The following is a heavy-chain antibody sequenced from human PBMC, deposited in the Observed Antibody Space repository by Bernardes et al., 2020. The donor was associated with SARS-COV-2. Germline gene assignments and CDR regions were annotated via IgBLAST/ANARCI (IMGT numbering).Heavy chain of an antibody. Sequence: SFPASGYTLSDYYMHWVRQAPGQGLEWMGWINPHSGGTNYAQKFQGRVTVTRDTSISTAYMELSRLTSDDTAVYYCARDLDRLYSGSRTDAFDIWGQGTMVTVSS. V-gene: IGHV1-2*02. CDR2: INPHSGGT. CDR1: GYTLSDYY. D-gene: IGHD1-26*01. CDR3: ARDLDRLYSGSRTDAFDI. J-gene: IGHJ3*02.